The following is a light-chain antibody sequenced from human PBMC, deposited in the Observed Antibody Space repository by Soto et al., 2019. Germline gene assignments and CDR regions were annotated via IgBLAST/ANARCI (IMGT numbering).Light chain of an antibody. CDR2: EVN. CDR1: SSDVGGYNY. V-gene: IGLV2-8*01. CDR3: SSYAGSSNV. Sequence: QSALTQPPSVSGSTGQSVAISCTGTSSDVGGYNYVSWYQQHPGKAPKLMIYEVNKRPSGVPDRFSGSKSGNTASLTVSGLQAEDEADYYCSSYAGSSNVFGTGTKLTVL. J-gene: IGLJ1*01.